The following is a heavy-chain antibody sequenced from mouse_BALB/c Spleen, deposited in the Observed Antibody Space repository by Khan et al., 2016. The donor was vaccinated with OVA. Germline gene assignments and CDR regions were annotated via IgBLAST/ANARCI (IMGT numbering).Heavy chain of an antibody. Sequence: QVQLKQSGPGLVAPSQSLSITCTVSGFSLSGYGVHWVRQPPGKGLEWLGMIWGGGSTDYNSALKSRLSISKDNSKSQVFLKMNSLHTDDTARYYYAGGVYYNYAYYYAMDYWGQGTSVTVAS. CDR3: AGGVYYNYAYYYAMDY. V-gene: IGHV2-6-7*01. CDR2: IWGGGST. J-gene: IGHJ4*01. CDR1: GFSLSGYG. D-gene: IGHD2-4*01.